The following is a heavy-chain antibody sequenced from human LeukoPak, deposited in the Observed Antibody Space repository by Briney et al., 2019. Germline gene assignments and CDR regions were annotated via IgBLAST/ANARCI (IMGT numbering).Heavy chain of an antibody. V-gene: IGHV3-23*01. D-gene: IGHD2/OR15-2a*01. Sequence: PGGSLRLSCAASGFTFSSYAMSWVRQAPGKGLEWVSAISGSGGSTYYADSVKGRFTISRDNSKNTPYLQMNSLRAEDTAVYYCARRLSGPGNFYMNGYYFDFWGRGILATVSP. CDR1: GFTFSSYA. CDR3: ARRLSGPGNFYMNGYYFDF. CDR2: ISGSGGST. J-gene: IGHJ4*02.